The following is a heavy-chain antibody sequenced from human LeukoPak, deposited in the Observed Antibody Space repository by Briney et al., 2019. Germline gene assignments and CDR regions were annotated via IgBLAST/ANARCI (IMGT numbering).Heavy chain of an antibody. CDR1: GFIFSSNW. D-gene: IGHD2-21*01. J-gene: IGHJ4*02. CDR3: ARVRGDYYLDY. CDR2: IKQGGSEK. Sequence: PGGSLRLSCAASGFIFSSNWMTWFRQAPGKGLEWVANIKQGGSEKYYVDSVKGRFTISRDNAKNSLYLQMNSLRVEDTAVYYCARVRGDYYLDYWGQGTLVTVSS. V-gene: IGHV3-7*04.